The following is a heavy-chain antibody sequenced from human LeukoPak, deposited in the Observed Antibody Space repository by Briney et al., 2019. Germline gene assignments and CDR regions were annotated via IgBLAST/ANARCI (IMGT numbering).Heavy chain of an antibody. J-gene: IGHJ4*02. Sequence: PSQTLSLTCTVYGGSIRSAGYSWFWIRQFPGKGLEWIGYNYYSGSTAYNPSLKSRVSISLDTSENQFSLNLTSVTAADTAVYFCARDGATGVLDHWGQGTLVTVSS. D-gene: IGHD7-27*01. CDR2: NYYSGST. CDR3: ARDGATGVLDH. CDR1: GGSIRSAGYS. V-gene: IGHV4-31*03.